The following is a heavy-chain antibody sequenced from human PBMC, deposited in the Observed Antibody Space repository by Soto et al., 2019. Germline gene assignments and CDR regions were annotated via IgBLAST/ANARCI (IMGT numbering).Heavy chain of an antibody. CDR1: GGSISSSSYY. J-gene: IGHJ5*02. V-gene: IGHV4-39*01. Sequence: PSETLSLTCTVSGGSISSSSYYWGWIRQPPGKGLEWIGSIYYSGSTYYNPSLKSRVTISVDTSKNQFSLRLSSVTAADTAVYYCARHIEVIAAAGAMGTVPFDPWGQGTLVTVSS. D-gene: IGHD6-13*01. CDR2: IYYSGST. CDR3: ARHIEVIAAAGAMGTVPFDP.